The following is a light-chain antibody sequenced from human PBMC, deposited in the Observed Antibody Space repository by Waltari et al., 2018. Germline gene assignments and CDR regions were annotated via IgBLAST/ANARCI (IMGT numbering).Light chain of an antibody. CDR1: QSVNNNY. V-gene: IGKV3-20*01. J-gene: IGKJ4*01. Sequence: EIVLTQSPGTLSLSPGERATLSCRASQSVNNNYLAWYQQKPGQPPRLLIYGASTRATGIPERFRGSGSGTDFTLTISRLEPEDFAVFYCQQYATSPEAFGGGTKVEIK. CDR2: GAS. CDR3: QQYATSPEA.